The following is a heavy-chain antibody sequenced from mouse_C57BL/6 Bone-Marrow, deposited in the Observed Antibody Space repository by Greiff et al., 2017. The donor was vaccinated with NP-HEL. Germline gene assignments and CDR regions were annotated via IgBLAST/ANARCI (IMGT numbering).Heavy chain of an antibody. Sequence: QVQLKESGPGLVQPSQSLSITCTVSGFSLTSYGVHWVRQSPGKGLEWLGVIWSGGSTDYNAAFISRLSISKDNSKSQVFFKMNSLQADDTAIYYCASQTAQSWFAYWGQGTLVTVSA. V-gene: IGHV2-2*01. CDR3: ASQTAQSWFAY. CDR2: IWSGGST. CDR1: GFSLTSYG. D-gene: IGHD3-2*02. J-gene: IGHJ3*01.